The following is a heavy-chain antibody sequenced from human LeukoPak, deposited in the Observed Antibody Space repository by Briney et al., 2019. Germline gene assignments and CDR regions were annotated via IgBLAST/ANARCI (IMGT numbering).Heavy chain of an antibody. CDR2: INPNSGGT. CDR3: ARAGYSSGWDYYYYMDV. Sequence: ASVKVSCKASGCTFTGYYMHWVRQAPGQGLEWMGWINPNSGGTNYAQKFQGRVTMTRDTSISTAYMELSRLRSDDTAVYYCARAGYSSGWDYYYYMDVWGKGTTVTVSS. V-gene: IGHV1-2*02. D-gene: IGHD6-19*01. CDR1: GCTFTGYY. J-gene: IGHJ6*03.